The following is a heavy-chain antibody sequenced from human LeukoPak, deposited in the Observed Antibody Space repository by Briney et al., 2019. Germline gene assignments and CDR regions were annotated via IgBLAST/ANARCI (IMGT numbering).Heavy chain of an antibody. CDR2: INPNSGGT. V-gene: IGHV1-2*02. Sequence: ASVKVSCKASGYTFTGYYMHWVRQAPGQGLEWMGWINPNSGGTNYAQKFQGRVTMTRDTSISTAYMELSRLRSDDTAVNYCARVGFIAGTFDYWGQGTLVTVSS. CDR3: ARVGFIAGTFDY. D-gene: IGHD6-13*01. J-gene: IGHJ4*02. CDR1: GYTFTGYY.